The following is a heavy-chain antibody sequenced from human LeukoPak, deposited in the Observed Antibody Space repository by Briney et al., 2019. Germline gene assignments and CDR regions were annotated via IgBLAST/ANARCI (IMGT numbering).Heavy chain of an antibody. CDR2: IIPIFGIA. V-gene: IGHV1-69*04. CDR3: ARGRYYYDSSGYYYVDDDY. Sequence: SVKVSCKASGGTFSSYAISWGRQAPGQGLEWMGRIIPIFGIANYAQKFQGRVTITADKSTSTGYLELSSLRSEDTAVYYCARGRYYYDSSGYYYVDDDYWGQGTLVTVSS. D-gene: IGHD3-22*01. CDR1: GGTFSSYA. J-gene: IGHJ4*02.